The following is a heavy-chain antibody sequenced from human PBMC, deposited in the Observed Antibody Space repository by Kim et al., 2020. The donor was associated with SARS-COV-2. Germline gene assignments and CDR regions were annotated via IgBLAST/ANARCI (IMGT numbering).Heavy chain of an antibody. J-gene: IGHJ4*02. D-gene: IGHD3-10*01. V-gene: IGHV3-74*01. CDR1: GFTFSSHW. Sequence: GGSLRLSCAASGFTFSSHWMHWVRQAPGKGLVWVSRISGDGSGPNYADFVEGRFTISRDNAKNTLYLQMNSLRADDTAVYYCARGAIEYSGSGINDFWGQGTLVTVSS. CDR2: ISGDGSGP. CDR3: ARGAIEYSGSGINDF.